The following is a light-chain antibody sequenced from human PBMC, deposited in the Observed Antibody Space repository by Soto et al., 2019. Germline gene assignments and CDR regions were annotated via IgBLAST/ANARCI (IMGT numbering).Light chain of an antibody. Sequence: DIVLTQSPGTLSLSPGERATLSCRASQSVSSSSLAWYQQNPGQAPRLLIYGASSRATGIPDRFSGSGSGTDFTLTISRLEPEDFAVYFCQQYNNWPSFGQGTRLEIK. CDR3: QQYNNWPS. V-gene: IGKV3-20*01. J-gene: IGKJ5*01. CDR1: QSVSSSS. CDR2: GAS.